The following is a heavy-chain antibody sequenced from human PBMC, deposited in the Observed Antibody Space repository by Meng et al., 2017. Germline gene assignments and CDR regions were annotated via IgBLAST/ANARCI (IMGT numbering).Heavy chain of an antibody. CDR2: ISYDGSNK. D-gene: IGHD4-17*01. CDR1: GFTFSSYA. Sequence: GESLKISCAASGFTFSSYAMHWVRQAPGKGLEWVAVISYDGSNKYYADSVKGRFTISRDNSKNTLYLQMNSLRAEDTAVYYCARGDYGAYGWGQGTLVTVSS. V-gene: IGHV3-30*04. J-gene: IGHJ4*02. CDR3: ARGDYGAYG.